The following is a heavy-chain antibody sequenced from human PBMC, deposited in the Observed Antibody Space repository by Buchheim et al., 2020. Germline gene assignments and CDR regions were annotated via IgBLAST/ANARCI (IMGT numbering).Heavy chain of an antibody. CDR3: AKDHHFQDANYYFDF. CDR1: GFTFITYG. D-gene: IGHD4/OR15-4a*01. CDR2: IFYDGSNQ. J-gene: IGHJ4*02. Sequence: QVQLVESGGGVVQPGRSLRLSCTASGFTFITYGMHWVRQAPGKGLEWVAVIFYDGSNQFYADSVKGRFTISRDNSKNTLYLQMNSLGAEDTSVYYCAKDHHFQDANYYFDFWGQGT. V-gene: IGHV3-30*18.